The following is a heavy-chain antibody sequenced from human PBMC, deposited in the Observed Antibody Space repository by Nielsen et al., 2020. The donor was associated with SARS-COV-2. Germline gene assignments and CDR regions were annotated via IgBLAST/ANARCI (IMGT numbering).Heavy chain of an antibody. D-gene: IGHD2-2*01. CDR3: ARDQFPLLREYYYYYGMDV. J-gene: IGHJ6*02. CDR1: GYTFTGYY. CDR2: INPNSGGT. Sequence: ASVKVSCKASGYTFTGYYMIWVRQAPGQGLEWMGRINPNSGGTNYAQKFQGRVTMTRDKSISTAYMELSRLRSDDTAVYYCARDQFPLLREYYYYYGMDVWGQGTTVTVSS. V-gene: IGHV1-2*06.